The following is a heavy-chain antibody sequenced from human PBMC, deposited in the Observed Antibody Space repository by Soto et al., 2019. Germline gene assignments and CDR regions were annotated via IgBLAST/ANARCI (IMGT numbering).Heavy chain of an antibody. CDR3: ARAGKYYYGSGSPYYYGMDV. J-gene: IGHJ6*02. CDR1: GYTFTSYG. V-gene: IGHV1-18*04. Sequence: QVQLVQYGAEVKKPGASVKVSCKASGYTFTSYGVSWVRQAPGQGLEWMGWISGYNGNTNYAQKLQGRVTMTTDTSTSTAYMELRSLRSDDTAVYYCARAGKYYYGSGSPYYYGMDVWGQGITVTVSS. CDR2: ISGYNGNT. D-gene: IGHD3-10*01.